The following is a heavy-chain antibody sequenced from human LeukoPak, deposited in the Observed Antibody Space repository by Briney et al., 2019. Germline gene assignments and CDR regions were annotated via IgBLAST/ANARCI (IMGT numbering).Heavy chain of an antibody. CDR1: GFTFDDYA. V-gene: IGHV3-9*01. D-gene: IGHD4-23*01. CDR3: AKDMPLPGGNSVFDY. CDR2: ISWNSGSI. Sequence: PGGSLRLSCAASGFTFDDYAMHWVRQAPGKGLEWVSGISWNSGSIGYADSVKGRFTISRDNAKNSLYLQMNSLRAEDTALYYCAKDMPLPGGNSVFDYWGQGTLVTVSS. J-gene: IGHJ4*02.